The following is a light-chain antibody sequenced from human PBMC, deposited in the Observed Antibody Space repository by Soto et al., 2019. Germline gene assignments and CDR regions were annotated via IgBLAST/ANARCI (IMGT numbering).Light chain of an antibody. CDR1: QTTNTW. Sequence: DIQMTQFPSTRSASVGDRVTITCRASQTTNTWLAWYQQKPGTAPKLLIYDASSLEGGVPSRFSASGSGTEFTLTISSLQPDDLATYYCQQYISYPYTFGQGTKVEIK. V-gene: IGKV1-5*01. CDR3: QQYISYPYT. CDR2: DAS. J-gene: IGKJ2*01.